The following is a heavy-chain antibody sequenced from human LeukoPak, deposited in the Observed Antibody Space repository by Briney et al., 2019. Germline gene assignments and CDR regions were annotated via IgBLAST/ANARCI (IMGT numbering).Heavy chain of an antibody. Sequence: GGSLRLSCAASGFTFSNNAMSWVRQAPGKGLEWVAVISYDGSNKYYADSVKGRFTISRDNSKNTLYLQMNSLRAEDTAVYYCARDRGYGMDVWGQGTTVTVSS. CDR1: GFTFSNNA. CDR2: ISYDGSNK. CDR3: ARDRGYGMDV. J-gene: IGHJ6*02. V-gene: IGHV3-30*04.